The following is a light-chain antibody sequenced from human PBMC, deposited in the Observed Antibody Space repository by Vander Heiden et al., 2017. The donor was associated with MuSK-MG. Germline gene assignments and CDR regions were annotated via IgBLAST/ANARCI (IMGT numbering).Light chain of an antibody. J-gene: IGKJ4*01. CDR3: LQPNSYPLT. CDR1: QGISSY. CDR2: AVF. V-gene: IGKV1-9*01. Sequence: DIELTQSPSFLSASVGDRVTITCRASQGISSYLAWYQQKPGKAPKLLIYAVFSSQSGVPSRFSGSGSGTEFTLRISSLQPEDFATYFCLQPNSYPLTFGGGTKVELK.